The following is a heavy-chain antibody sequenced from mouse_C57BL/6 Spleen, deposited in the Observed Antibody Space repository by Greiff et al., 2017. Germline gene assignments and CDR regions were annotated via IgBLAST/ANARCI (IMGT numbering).Heavy chain of an antibody. D-gene: IGHD6-1*01. J-gene: IGHJ2*01. CDR2: IDPENGDT. Sequence: VQLQQSGAELVRPGASVKLSCTASGFNIKDDYMHWVKQRPEQGLEWIGWIDPENGDTEYASKFQGKATITEDKSSNTAYLQLSSLTSEDTAVYYCTTKPCGYWGQGTTLTVSS. CDR3: TTKPCGY. V-gene: IGHV14-4*01. CDR1: GFNIKDDY.